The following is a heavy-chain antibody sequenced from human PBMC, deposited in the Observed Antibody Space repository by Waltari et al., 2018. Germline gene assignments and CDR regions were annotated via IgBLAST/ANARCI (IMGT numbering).Heavy chain of an antibody. Sequence: QVQLVQSGAEVKKPGASVKVSCKASGYTFTSYGISWVRQATGQGLEWMGWTSAYNGNTNYAQKLQGRVTMTTDTSTSTDDMELRSLRSDDTAVYYCARGYQYCSSTSCYYLNWFDPWGQGTLVTVSS. V-gene: IGHV1-18*01. CDR2: TSAYNGNT. CDR1: GYTFTSYG. J-gene: IGHJ5*02. D-gene: IGHD2-2*01. CDR3: ARGYQYCSSTSCYYLNWFDP.